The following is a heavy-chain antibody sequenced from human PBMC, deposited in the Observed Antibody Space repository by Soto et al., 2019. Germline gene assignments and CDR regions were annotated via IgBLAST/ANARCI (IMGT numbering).Heavy chain of an antibody. CDR1: GFTFSSYA. CDR3: AKVAGCSGGSCYYYYYYMDV. CDR2: ISGSGGST. Sequence: PGGSLRLSCAASGFTFSSYAMSWVRQAPGKGLEWVSAISGSGGSTYYADSVKGRFTISRDNSKNTLYLQMNSLRAEDTAVYYCAKVAGCSGGSCYYYYYYMDVWGKGTTVTVSS. D-gene: IGHD2-15*01. V-gene: IGHV3-23*01. J-gene: IGHJ6*03.